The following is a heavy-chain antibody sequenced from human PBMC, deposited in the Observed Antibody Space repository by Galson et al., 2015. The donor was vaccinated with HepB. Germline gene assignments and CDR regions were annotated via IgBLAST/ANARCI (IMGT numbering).Heavy chain of an antibody. V-gene: IGHV5-10-1*01. D-gene: IGHD3-9*01. CDR2: IDPSDSYT. CDR3: ATRLTRGDFYYYMDV. Sequence: QSGAEVKKPGESLRISCKGSGYSFTSYWISWVRQMPGKGLEWMGRIDPSDSYTNYSPSFQGHVTISADKSISTAYLQWSSLKDADTAIYYCATRLTRGDFYYYMDVWGAGNPGHRLL. CDR1: GYSFTSYW. J-gene: IGHJ6*03.